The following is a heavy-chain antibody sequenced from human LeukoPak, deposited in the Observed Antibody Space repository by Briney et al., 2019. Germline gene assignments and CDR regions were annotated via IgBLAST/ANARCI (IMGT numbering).Heavy chain of an antibody. CDR2: IYTSGST. J-gene: IGHJ4*02. CDR1: GGSISSGSYY. Sequence: PSETLSLTCTVSGGSISSGSYYWSWIRQPAGKGLEWIGRIYTSGSTNYNPSLKSRVTISVDTSKNQFSLKLSSVTAADTAVYYCARDSLIVGATTDWGKGTLVTVSS. D-gene: IGHD1-26*01. CDR3: ARDSLIVGATTD. V-gene: IGHV4-61*02.